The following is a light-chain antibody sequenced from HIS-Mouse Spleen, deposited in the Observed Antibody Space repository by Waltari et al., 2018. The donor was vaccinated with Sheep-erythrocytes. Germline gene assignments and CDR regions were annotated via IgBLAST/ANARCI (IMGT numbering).Light chain of an antibody. CDR2: EGS. Sequence: QSALTQPASVSGSPGQSITISCTGTSSDVGRYNLVPWYQQHPGKAPKLMIYEGSKRPSGVSIRFSGSKSGNTASLTISGLQAEDEADYYCCSYAGSFWVFGGGTKLTVL. CDR1: SSDVGRYNL. V-gene: IGLV2-23*01. J-gene: IGLJ3*02. CDR3: CSYAGSFWV.